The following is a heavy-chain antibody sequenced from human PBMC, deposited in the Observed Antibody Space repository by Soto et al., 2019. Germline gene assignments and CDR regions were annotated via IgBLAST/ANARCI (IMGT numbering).Heavy chain of an antibody. J-gene: IGHJ5*02. D-gene: IGHD1-7*01. CDR3: ARGAPLELPPNWFDP. Sequence: QVQLVQSGAEVKKPGASVKVSCKASGYTFTSYYMHWVRQAPGQGLEWMGIINPSGGSTSYAQKFQGRVTMTRDTSTSTVYMELSSLRSEDTAVYYCARGAPLELPPNWFDPWGQGTLVTVSS. V-gene: IGHV1-46*01. CDR2: INPSGGST. CDR1: GYTFTSYY.